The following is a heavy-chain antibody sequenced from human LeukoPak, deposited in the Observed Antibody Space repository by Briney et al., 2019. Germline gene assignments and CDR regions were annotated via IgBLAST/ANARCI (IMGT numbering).Heavy chain of an antibody. J-gene: IGHJ4*02. V-gene: IGHV1-3*01. CDR2: INAGNGNT. Sequence: ASVNLSCKASGYTFTSYAMHWVRQAPGQRLECMGWINAGNGNTKYSQKFQGRVTITRYTSASTAYMELSSLRSEDTAVYYCARVGYSSGWYYFDYWGQGTLVTVSS. D-gene: IGHD6-19*01. CDR1: GYTFTSYA. CDR3: ARVGYSSGWYYFDY.